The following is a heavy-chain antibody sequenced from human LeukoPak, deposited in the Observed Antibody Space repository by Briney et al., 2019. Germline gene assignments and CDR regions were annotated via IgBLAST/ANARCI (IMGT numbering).Heavy chain of an antibody. CDR3: AILVGVLTGPDAFDI. CDR2: ISAYIGNT. CDR1: GYTFTSYG. D-gene: IGHD3-9*01. Sequence: ASVKVSCKASGYTFTSYGISWVRQAPGHGLEWMGWISAYIGNTNYAQKLQGRVTMTTDTSTSTAYMELRSLRSDDTAVYSCAILVGVLTGPDAFDIWGQGTMVTVSS. J-gene: IGHJ3*02. V-gene: IGHV1-18*01.